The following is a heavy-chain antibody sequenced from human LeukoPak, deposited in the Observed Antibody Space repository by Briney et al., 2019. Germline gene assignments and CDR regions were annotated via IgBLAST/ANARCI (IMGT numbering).Heavy chain of an antibody. J-gene: IGHJ4*02. CDR3: AHRHRSGWLFDY. Sequence: SGPTLLKPTQTLTLTCTFSGFSLRTTGVGVGWIRQPPGQALEWLALIYWDDDKRYSPSLKSRLTITKDTSKDQVVLTRTNMDPVDTATYYCAHRHRSGWLFDYWGQGTLVTVSS. V-gene: IGHV2-5*02. CDR1: GFSLRTTGVG. CDR2: IYWDDDK. D-gene: IGHD6-19*01.